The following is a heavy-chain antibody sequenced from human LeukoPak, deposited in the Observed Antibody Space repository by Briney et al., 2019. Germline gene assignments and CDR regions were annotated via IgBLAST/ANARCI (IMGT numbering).Heavy chain of an antibody. J-gene: IGHJ4*02. Sequence: GRPLRPSCAASGFTFSSYAIHWVRQAPGKGLEWVAVVWFDGSNKYHADSLKGRFTISRDNSKNTLYLQMNSLRAEDTALYYCARGLGYSYGYGIDYWGQGTLVAVSS. V-gene: IGHV3-33*01. CDR1: GFTFSSYA. D-gene: IGHD5-18*01. CDR2: VWFDGSNK. CDR3: ARGLGYSYGYGIDY.